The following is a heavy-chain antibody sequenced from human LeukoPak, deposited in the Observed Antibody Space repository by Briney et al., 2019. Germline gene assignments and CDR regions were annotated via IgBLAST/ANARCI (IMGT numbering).Heavy chain of an antibody. CDR2: INHSGST. D-gene: IGHD2-15*01. CDR3: ARGGIVVVVAATPNWFDP. J-gene: IGHJ5*02. V-gene: IGHV4-34*01. CDR1: GGSFSGYY. Sequence: PSETLSLTCAVYGGSFSGYYWSWLRQPPGKGLEWLGEINHSGSTNYNPSLKSRVTISVDTSKNQFSLKLSSVTAADTAVYYCARGGIVVVVAATPNWFDPWGRGTLVTVSS.